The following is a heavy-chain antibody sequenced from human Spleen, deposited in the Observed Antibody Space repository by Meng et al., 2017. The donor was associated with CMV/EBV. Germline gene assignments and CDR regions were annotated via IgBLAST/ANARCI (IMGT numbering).Heavy chain of an antibody. CDR2: IYYTGAT. CDR3: ARELENSGWLYWFDS. D-gene: IGHD6-19*01. CDR1: GGSISNSGHS. V-gene: IGHV4-31*02. Sequence: GGSISNSGHSWTWIRQPPGKGLEWIGYIYYTGATYYNPSLKSRVIISVDTSQGQFSLRLSSVTAADTAVYYCARELENSGWLYWFDSWGQGTLVTVSS. J-gene: IGHJ5*01.